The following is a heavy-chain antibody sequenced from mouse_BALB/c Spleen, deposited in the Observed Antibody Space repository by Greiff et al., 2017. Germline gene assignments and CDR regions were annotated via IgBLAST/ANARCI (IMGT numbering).Heavy chain of an antibody. CDR2: ISYSGST. Sequence: EVKLMESGPGLVKPSQSLSLTCTFTGYSITSDYAWNWIRQFPGNKLEWMGYISYSGSTSYNPSLKSRISITRDTSKNQFFLQLNSVTTEDTATYYCARRGLYWYFDVWGAGTTVTVSS. CDR3: ARRGLYWYFDV. J-gene: IGHJ1*01. V-gene: IGHV3-2*02. CDR1: GYSITSDYA.